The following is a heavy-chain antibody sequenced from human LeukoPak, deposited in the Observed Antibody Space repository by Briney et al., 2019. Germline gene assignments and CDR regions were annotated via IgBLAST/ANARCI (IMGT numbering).Heavy chain of an antibody. J-gene: IGHJ4*02. CDR2: IYSGGST. D-gene: IGHD3-22*01. CDR1: GFTVSSNY. Sequence: GGSLRLSCAASGFTVSSNYMSWVRQAPGKGLEWVSVIYSGGSTYYADSVKGRFTISRDNSKNTLYLQMNSLRAEDTAVYYCARAVDLYYYDRSGYLVWYYWGQGTLVTVSS. V-gene: IGHV3-53*01. CDR3: ARAVDLYYYDRSGYLVWYY.